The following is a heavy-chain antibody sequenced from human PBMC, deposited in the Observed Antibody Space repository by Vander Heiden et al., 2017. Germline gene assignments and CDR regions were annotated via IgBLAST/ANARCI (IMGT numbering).Heavy chain of an antibody. CDR1: GYSFSTYW. Sequence: EVHLVQSGAEVKKPGESLKISCKGSGYSFSTYWIGWVRQMPGKGPEWMGIIYTGDSETRYSPSFQGQVTFSADKSINTAYLQWSSLKASDTAIYYCARHEKNGDFPFDYWGQGTLVTVSS. J-gene: IGHJ4*02. CDR3: ARHEKNGDFPFDY. CDR2: IYTGDSET. V-gene: IGHV5-51*01. D-gene: IGHD4-17*01.